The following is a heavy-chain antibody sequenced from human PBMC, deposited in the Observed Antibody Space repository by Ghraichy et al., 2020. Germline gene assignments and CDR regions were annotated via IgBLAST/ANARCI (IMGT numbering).Heavy chain of an antibody. J-gene: IGHJ4*01. CDR3: ARAFRGWSGYKVHYYIDY. D-gene: IGHD5-12*01. CDR1: GGSISSSSYY. CDR2: IYYSGST. V-gene: IGHV4-39*01. Sequence: SETLSLTCTVSGGSISSSSYYWGWIRQPPGKGLEWIGSIYYSGSTYYNPSLKSRVTISVDTSKNQFSLKLSSVTAADTAVYYCARAFRGWSGYKVHYYIDYWGQGTLVTVSS.